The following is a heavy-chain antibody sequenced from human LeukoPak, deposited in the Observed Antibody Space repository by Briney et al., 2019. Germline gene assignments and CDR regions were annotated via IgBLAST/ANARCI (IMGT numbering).Heavy chain of an antibody. D-gene: IGHD3-3*01. V-gene: IGHV4-61*02. CDR3: ARLGYYDFWSGYRDY. CDR1: GGSISSGSYY. Sequence: PSQTLSLTCTVSGGSISSGSYYWSWIRQPAGKGLEWIGRIYTSGSTNYNPSLKSRVTISVDTSKNQFSLKLSSVTAADTAVYYCARLGYYDFWSGYRDYWGQGTLVTVSS. J-gene: IGHJ4*02. CDR2: IYTSGST.